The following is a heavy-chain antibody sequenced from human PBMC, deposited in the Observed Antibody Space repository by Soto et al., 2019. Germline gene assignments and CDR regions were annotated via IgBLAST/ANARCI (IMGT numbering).Heavy chain of an antibody. V-gene: IGHV4-31*03. CDR3: ARQTGTITGTIEY. Sequence: SETLSLTCTVSGGSISSGGYYWSWIRQHPGKGLEWIGYIYYSVSTYYNPSLKSRVTISVDTSKNQFSLKLSSVTAADTAVYYCARQTGTITGTIEYWGQGTMVTVSS. CDR2: IYYSVST. D-gene: IGHD1-20*01. J-gene: IGHJ4*02. CDR1: GGSISSGGYY.